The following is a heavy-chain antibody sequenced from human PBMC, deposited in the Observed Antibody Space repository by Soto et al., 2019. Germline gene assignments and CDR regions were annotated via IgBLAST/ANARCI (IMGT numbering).Heavy chain of an antibody. J-gene: IGHJ4*02. D-gene: IGHD5-12*01. V-gene: IGHV3-53*01. CDR3: HGYGY. CDR1: GFTVSSSNY. Sequence: EVQLVESGGGLNQPGGSLRLSCVVSGFTVSSSNYMSWVRQAPGKGLEWVSVIYTGGTTYYADSVKGRFTISRDNSKNTLYLQMNSLRAEDTAVYYCHGYGYWGQGTLVTVSS. CDR2: IYTGGTT.